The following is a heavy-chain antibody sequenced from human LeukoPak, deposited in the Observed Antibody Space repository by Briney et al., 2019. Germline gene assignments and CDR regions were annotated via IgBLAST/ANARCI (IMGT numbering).Heavy chain of an antibody. CDR3: AEARVIEMARMKN. V-gene: IGHV3-7*05. Sequence: GGSLRLSCAASGFTFSNYWMAWVRQAPGRGLEWVASIKPDGSVIYYGDSVKGRFTLSRDNSKNSLFLQMNNLRTEDTALYYCAEARVIEMARMKNWGLGTLVTVSS. D-gene: IGHD5-24*01. CDR1: GFTFSNYW. J-gene: IGHJ4*02. CDR2: IKPDGSVI.